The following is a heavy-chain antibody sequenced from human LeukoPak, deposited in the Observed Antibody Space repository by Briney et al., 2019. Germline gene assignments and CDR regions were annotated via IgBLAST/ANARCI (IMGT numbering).Heavy chain of an antibody. D-gene: IGHD6-6*01. Sequence: GRSLRLSCAASGFTFSNYEMNWVRRASGKGLEWVSYISGGGDTIYYADSVRGRFTISRDNAKNSLYLQLNSLRAEDTAVYYCAREPDSSSSDYFDYWGQGTLVTVSS. V-gene: IGHV3-48*03. CDR2: ISGGGDTI. CDR1: GFTFSNYE. J-gene: IGHJ4*02. CDR3: AREPDSSSSDYFDY.